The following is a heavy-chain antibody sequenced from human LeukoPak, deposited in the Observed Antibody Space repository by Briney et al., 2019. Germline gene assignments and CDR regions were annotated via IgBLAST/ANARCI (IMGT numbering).Heavy chain of an antibody. Sequence: SETLSLTCTVSGGSISSSSHYWGWIRQPPGKGLEWIGSMYYSGGTYYNPSLKSRVTISIDTSKNQFSLKLNSGTAADTAVYYCARLARYCSSNSYYPFDYWGQGTLVTVSS. V-gene: IGHV4-39*01. CDR1: GGSISSSSHY. CDR3: ARLARYCSSNSYYPFDY. J-gene: IGHJ4*02. CDR2: MYYSGGT. D-gene: IGHD2-2*01.